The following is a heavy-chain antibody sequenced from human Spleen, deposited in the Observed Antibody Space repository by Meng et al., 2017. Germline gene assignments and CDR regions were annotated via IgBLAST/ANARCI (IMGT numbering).Heavy chain of an antibody. J-gene: IGHJ6*02. CDR3: ASGGYTNSWFPPVSHAMDV. D-gene: IGHD5-12*01. CDR1: GGTFSDYA. CDR2: IIPFLGIP. V-gene: IGHV1-69*10. Sequence: SVKVSCKAFGGTFSDYALSWVRQAPGQGLEWMGAIIPFLGIPRYAQKFHDRVTITADKSTSTLYMEVTSLRSQDTAVYYCASGGYTNSWFPPVSHAMDVWGQGTTVTVSS.